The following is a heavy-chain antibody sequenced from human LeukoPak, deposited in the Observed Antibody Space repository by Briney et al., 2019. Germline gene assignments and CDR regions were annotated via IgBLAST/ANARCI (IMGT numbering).Heavy chain of an antibody. V-gene: IGHV4-34*01. CDR3: ARPFSGSYSDAFDL. D-gene: IGHD1-26*01. Sequence: SETLSLTCAVYGGSFSGYYWSWISQPPGKGLEWIGEINYSGSTNYNPSLKSRVTISVDTSKNQFSLKLRSVTAADTAVYYCARPFSGSYSDAFDLWGQGTMVTVSS. J-gene: IGHJ3*01. CDR1: GGSFSGYY. CDR2: INYSGST.